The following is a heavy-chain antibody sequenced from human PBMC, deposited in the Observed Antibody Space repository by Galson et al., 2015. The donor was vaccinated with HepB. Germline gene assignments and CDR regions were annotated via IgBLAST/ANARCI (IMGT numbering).Heavy chain of an antibody. CDR2: ISWNSGSI. D-gene: IGHD1-26*01. J-gene: IGHJ3*02. CDR1: GFTFDDYA. V-gene: IGHV3-9*01. Sequence: SLRLSCAASGFTFDDYAMHWVRQAPGKGLEWVSGISWNSGSIGYADSVKGRFTISRDNAKNSLYLQMNSLRAEDTALYYCAKDKGSSHAFDIWGQGTMVTVSS. CDR3: AKDKGSSHAFDI.